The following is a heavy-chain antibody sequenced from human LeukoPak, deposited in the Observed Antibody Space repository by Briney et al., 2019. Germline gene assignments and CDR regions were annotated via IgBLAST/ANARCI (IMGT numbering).Heavy chain of an antibody. CDR2: IIPIFGTA. J-gene: IGHJ4*02. CDR3: ARTYYYESSGYEGSYYFDY. CDR1: GGTFSSYA. V-gene: IGHV1-69*01. Sequence: GSSVKVSCKAPGGTFSSYAISWVRQAPGQGLEWMGGIIPIFGTANYAQKFQGRVTITADESTSTAYMELSSLRSEDTAVYYRARTYYYESSGYEGSYYFDYWGQGALVTVSS. D-gene: IGHD3-22*01.